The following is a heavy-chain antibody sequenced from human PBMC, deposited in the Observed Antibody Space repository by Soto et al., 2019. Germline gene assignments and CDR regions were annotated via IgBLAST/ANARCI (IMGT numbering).Heavy chain of an antibody. Sequence: LETLCLTCSVSGGSIGGSGDYWGWIRQPPGKGLEWIGSIYYSGSTYYNPSLKSRVTISVDTSKNQFSLKLSSVTAADTAVYYCACIFSGGYGYGFYYYGMDVWGQGTTVSVSS. CDR1: GGSIGGSGDY. J-gene: IGHJ6*02. V-gene: IGHV4-39*01. CDR3: ACIFSGGYGYGFYYYGMDV. D-gene: IGHD5-18*01. CDR2: IYYSGST.